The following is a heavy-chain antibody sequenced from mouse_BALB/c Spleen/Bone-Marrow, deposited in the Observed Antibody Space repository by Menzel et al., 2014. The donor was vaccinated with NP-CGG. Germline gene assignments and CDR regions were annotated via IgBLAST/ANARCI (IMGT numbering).Heavy chain of an antibody. V-gene: IGHV3-6*02. CDR3: AREGGSLWYYDV. Sequence: VQLKESGPGLVKPSRSLSLTCSVTGYSITSGYYWNWVRQFPGNKLDWTGYISYDGSNNYNPSLKNRISITRDTSKNQCFQKWIHATTQDTATDYCAREGGSLWYYDVWGAGTTVTGSS. CDR1: GYSITSGYY. J-gene: IGHJ1*01. CDR2: ISYDGSN.